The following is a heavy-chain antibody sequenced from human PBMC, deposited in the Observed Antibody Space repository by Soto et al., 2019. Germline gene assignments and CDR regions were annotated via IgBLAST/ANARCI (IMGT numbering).Heavy chain of an antibody. J-gene: IGHJ5*02. CDR2: ISWDGGST. V-gene: IGHV3-43*01. CDR1: GFTFDDYT. Sequence: GGSLRLSCAASGFTFDDYTMHWVRQAPGKGLEWVSLISWDGGSTYYADSVKGRFTISRDNSKNSLYLQMNSLRTEDTALYYCAKGKPAELHHWGQGTLVTVSS. CDR3: AKGKPAELHH. D-gene: IGHD1-7*01.